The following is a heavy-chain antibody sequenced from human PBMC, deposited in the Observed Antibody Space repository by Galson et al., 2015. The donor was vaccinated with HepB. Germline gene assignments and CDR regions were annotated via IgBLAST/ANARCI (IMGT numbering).Heavy chain of an antibody. CDR1: GFTFSDYY. J-gene: IGHJ6*03. D-gene: IGHD1-1*01. V-gene: IGHV3-11*01. Sequence: SLRLSCAASGFTFSDYYMTWVRQAPGKGLEWVSHIISRGRTTYYADSVRGRFIVSRDNAKNSLYLQMSGLRAEDTAVYYCARTEYNWDDDNYYMDVWGKGTTVTVSS. CDR3: ARTEYNWDDDNYYMDV. CDR2: IISRGRTT.